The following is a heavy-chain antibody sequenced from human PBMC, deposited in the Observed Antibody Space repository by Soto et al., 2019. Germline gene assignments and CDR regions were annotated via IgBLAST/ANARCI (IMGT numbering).Heavy chain of an antibody. CDR1: GFTFSSYA. CDR2: ISYDGSNK. V-gene: IGHV3-30-3*01. D-gene: IGHD6-6*01. Sequence: GGSLRLSCAASGFTFSSYAMHWVRQAPGKGLEWVAVISYDGSNKYYADSVKGRFTISRDNSKNTLYLQMNSLRAEDTAVYYCARGPYKQLVGNWFDPWGQGTLVTVSS. CDR3: ARGPYKQLVGNWFDP. J-gene: IGHJ5*02.